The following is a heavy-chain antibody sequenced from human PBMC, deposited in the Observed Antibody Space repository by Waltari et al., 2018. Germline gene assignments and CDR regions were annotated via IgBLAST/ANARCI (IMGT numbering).Heavy chain of an antibody. CDR3: ARYRQQLEYYFDY. D-gene: IGHD6-13*01. CDR2: IYYSGST. CDR1: GGSISSYY. V-gene: IGHV4-59*01. J-gene: IGHJ4*02. Sequence: QVQLQESGPGLVKPSETLSLTCTVSGGSISSYYWIWIRQPPGKGLEWIGYIYYSGSTNYNPSLKSRVTISVDTSKNQFSLKLSSVTAADTAVYYCARYRQQLEYYFDYWGQGTLVTVSS.